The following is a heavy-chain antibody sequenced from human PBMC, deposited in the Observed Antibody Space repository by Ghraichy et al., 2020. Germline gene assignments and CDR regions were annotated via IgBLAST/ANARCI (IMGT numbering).Heavy chain of an antibody. Sequence: GGSLRLSCVASGFTFYSYSINWVRQAPGKGLEWLSYTSGSGGNVYNVDSAKGRFTVSRDNAKKSLYLQMNSLSDEDTAVYYCARGWGSGNSGRCMDVWGQGTPVTVSS. V-gene: IGHV3-48*02. CDR2: TSGSGGNV. CDR1: GFTFYSYS. D-gene: IGHD4-23*01. J-gene: IGHJ6*02. CDR3: ARGWGSGNSGRCMDV.